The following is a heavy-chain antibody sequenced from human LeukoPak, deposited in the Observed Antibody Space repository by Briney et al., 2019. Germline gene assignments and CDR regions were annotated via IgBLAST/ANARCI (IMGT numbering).Heavy chain of an antibody. Sequence: GGSLRLSCAASGFTFSSFSMTWVRQAPGKGLEWVSSISSRSNYLFYADSVKGRFTISRDNAKNLLYLQMNSLRAEDTAVYYCGRSTIFGVAKLFDDWGQGTLVTVSS. CDR3: GRSTIFGVAKLFDD. V-gene: IGHV3-21*01. D-gene: IGHD3-3*01. CDR2: ISSRSNYL. CDR1: GFTFSSFS. J-gene: IGHJ4*02.